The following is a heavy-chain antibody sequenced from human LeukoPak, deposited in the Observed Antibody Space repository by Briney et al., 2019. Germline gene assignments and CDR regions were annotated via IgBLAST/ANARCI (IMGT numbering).Heavy chain of an antibody. CDR3: ARTALRDYYYYYYMDV. J-gene: IGHJ6*03. Sequence: SETLSLTCTVSGGSISSSSYYWGWIRQPPGKGLEWIGSIYYSGSTYYNPSLKSRVTISVDTSKNQFSLKLSSVTAADTAVYYCARTALRDYYYYYYMDVWGKGTTVTVSS. V-gene: IGHV4-39*07. CDR1: GGSISSSSYY. CDR2: IYYSGST.